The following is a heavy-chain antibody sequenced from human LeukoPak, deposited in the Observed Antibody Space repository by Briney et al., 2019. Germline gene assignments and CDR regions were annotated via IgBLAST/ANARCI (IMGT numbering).Heavy chain of an antibody. D-gene: IGHD2-15*01. V-gene: IGHV3-7*01. Sequence: AGGPLRFSSAAAGFTCSSYWMSWVRQAPGKGLEWVANIMQDGSEEYYVDSVKGRFTISRDNAKNSLYLQMNSLRAEDTAVYYCARIMGGGSCIDYWGQGTLVTVSS. CDR2: IMQDGSEE. CDR1: GFTCSSYW. J-gene: IGHJ4*02. CDR3: ARIMGGGSCIDY.